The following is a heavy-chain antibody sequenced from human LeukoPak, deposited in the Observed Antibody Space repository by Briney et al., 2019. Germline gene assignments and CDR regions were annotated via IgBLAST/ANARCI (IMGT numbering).Heavy chain of an antibody. J-gene: IGHJ4*02. D-gene: IGHD6-19*01. V-gene: IGHV3-21*01. CDR1: GFRFSDFT. Sequence: PGGSLRLSCAASGFRFSDFTMTWVRQAPGKGLEWVSSISSSSSYIYYADSVKGRFTISRDNAKNSLYLQMNSLRAEDTAVYYCARESQSSGWEYYFDYWGQGTLVTVSS. CDR3: ARESQSSGWEYYFDY. CDR2: ISSSSSYI.